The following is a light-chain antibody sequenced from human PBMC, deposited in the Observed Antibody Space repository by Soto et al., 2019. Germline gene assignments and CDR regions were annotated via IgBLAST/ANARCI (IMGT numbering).Light chain of an antibody. V-gene: IGLV2-14*03. CDR2: DVN. CDR3: SSYTSSSTLV. CDR1: SSDVGGYNY. J-gene: IGLJ3*02. Sequence: QSALTQPASVSGSPGQSITISCSGTSSDVGGYNYVAWYQQHPGKVPKLMIYDVNTRPSGVSNRFSGSKSGNTASLTISGLQAEDEADYYCSSYTSSSTLVFGGGTQLTVL.